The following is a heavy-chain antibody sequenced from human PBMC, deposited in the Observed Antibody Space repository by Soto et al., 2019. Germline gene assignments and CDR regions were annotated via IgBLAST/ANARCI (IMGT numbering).Heavy chain of an antibody. J-gene: IGHJ4*02. CDR3: ARESRSWYGSIWDY. Sequence: PSETLSLTCTFSGCSISSYYGSWIRQPPGKGLEWIGYIYFNGGTNYNPSLKSRVTISVDTSKNQFSLKLSSVTAADTAVYYCARESRSWYGSIWDYWGQGTLVTVSS. D-gene: IGHD6-13*01. V-gene: IGHV4-59*12. CDR2: IYFNGGT. CDR1: GCSISSYY.